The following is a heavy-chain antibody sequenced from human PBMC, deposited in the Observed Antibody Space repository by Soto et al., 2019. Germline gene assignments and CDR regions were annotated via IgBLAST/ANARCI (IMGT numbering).Heavy chain of an antibody. CDR3: ARGYDFWSGPFDY. V-gene: IGHV3-74*01. CDR2: INSDGSST. Sequence: HPGGSLRLSCAASGFTFSSYWMHWVRQAPGKGLVWVSRINSDGSSTSYADSVKGRFTISRDNAKNTLYLQMNSLRAEDTAVYYCARGYDFWSGPFDYWGQGTLVTVSS. CDR1: GFTFSSYW. D-gene: IGHD3-3*01. J-gene: IGHJ4*02.